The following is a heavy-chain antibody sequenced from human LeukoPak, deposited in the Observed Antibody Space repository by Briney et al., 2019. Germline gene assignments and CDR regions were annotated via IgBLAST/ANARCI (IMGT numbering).Heavy chain of an antibody. CDR2: ISLAGQT. V-gene: IGHV4/OR15-8*02. Sequence: NASETLSLTCGVSGGSISGTNWWSWVRQPPGQGLEWIEEISLAGQTNYNPSLNGRVTMSLDKSSNQLSLHLTSVTAADTATYFCSRESGPFCPFGYWGQGTLVIVS. CDR3: SRESGPFCPFGY. J-gene: IGHJ4*02. CDR1: GGSISGTNW. D-gene: IGHD1-26*01.